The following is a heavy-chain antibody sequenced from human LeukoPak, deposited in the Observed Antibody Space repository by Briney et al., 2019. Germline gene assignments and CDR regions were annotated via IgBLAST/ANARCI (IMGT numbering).Heavy chain of an antibody. CDR3: ARAYWRGGSCYHYYYGMDV. Sequence: GGSLRLSCAASGFTFSSYEMNWVRQAPGKGLEWVSYIGSSGSNIYYADSVKGRFTISRDNAKSSLYLQMNSLRAEDTAIYYCARAYWRGGSCYHYYYGMDVWGQGTTVTVSS. CDR2: IGSSGSNI. J-gene: IGHJ6*02. V-gene: IGHV3-48*03. D-gene: IGHD2-15*01. CDR1: GFTFSSYE.